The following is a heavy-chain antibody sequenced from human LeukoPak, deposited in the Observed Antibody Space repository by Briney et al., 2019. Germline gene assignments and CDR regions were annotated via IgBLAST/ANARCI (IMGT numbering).Heavy chain of an antibody. Sequence: GASVTVSCKASGYTFTSYDINWVRQAAGQGLEWKGWMNPNSSNTVYAQTFQGRVTITRNTSISTAYMELSSLRSDDTAVYYCARDRIPHPPPFLWFGELKYNWFDPWGQGTLVTVSS. J-gene: IGHJ5*02. D-gene: IGHD3-10*01. CDR2: MNPNSSNT. CDR3: ARDRIPHPPPFLWFGELKYNWFDP. V-gene: IGHV1-8*03. CDR1: GYTFTSYD.